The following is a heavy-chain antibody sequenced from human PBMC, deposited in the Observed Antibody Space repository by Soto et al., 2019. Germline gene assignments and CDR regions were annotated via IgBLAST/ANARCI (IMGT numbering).Heavy chain of an antibody. CDR2: IYYSGNT. CDR3: ARGVRYFPLDP. Sequence: PSDALSPPYIISCRPISNRVFCWSWIRQPPGKGLEWIGYIYYSGNTYYSPSLKSRVTISVDTSKNQFSLKLSSVTVADTAVYFCARGVRYFPLDPWGQG. CDR1: CRPISNRVFC. V-gene: IGHV4-30-4*02. J-gene: IGHJ5*02. D-gene: IGHD3-9*01.